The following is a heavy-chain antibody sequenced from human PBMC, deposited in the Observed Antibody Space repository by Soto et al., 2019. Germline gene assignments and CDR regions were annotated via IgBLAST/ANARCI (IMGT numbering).Heavy chain of an antibody. V-gene: IGHV4-59*08. Sequence: SETXSLTCTVSGGSISSYYWSWIRQPPGKGLEWIGYIYYSGSTNYNPSLKSRVTISVDTSKNQFSLKLSSVTAADTAVYYCARQGYYYSYMDVWGKGTTVTVSS. CDR3: ARQGYYYSYMDV. CDR1: GGSISSYY. CDR2: IYYSGST. J-gene: IGHJ6*03.